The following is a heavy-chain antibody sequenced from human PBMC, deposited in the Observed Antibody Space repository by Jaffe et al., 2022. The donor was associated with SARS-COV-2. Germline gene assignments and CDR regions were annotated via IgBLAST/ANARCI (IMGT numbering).Heavy chain of an antibody. CDR2: IYYSGST. CDR3: ARRVGGPDAFDI. Sequence: QVQLQESGPGLVKPSETLSLTCTVSGGSISSYYWSWIRQPPGKGLEWIGYIYYSGSTNYNPSLKSRVTISVDTSKNQFSLKLSSVTAADTAVYYCARRVGGPDAFDIWGQGTMVTVSS. J-gene: IGHJ3*02. CDR1: GGSISSYY. D-gene: IGHD3-10*01. V-gene: IGHV4-59*01.